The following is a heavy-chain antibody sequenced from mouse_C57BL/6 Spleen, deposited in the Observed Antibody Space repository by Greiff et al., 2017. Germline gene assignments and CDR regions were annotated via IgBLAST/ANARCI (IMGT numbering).Heavy chain of an antibody. D-gene: IGHD2-4*01. Sequence: VMLVESGPGLVAPSQSLSITCTVSGFSLTSYGVHWVRQPPGKGLEWLVVIWSDGSTTYNSALKSRLSISKDNSKSQVFLKMNSLQTDDTAMYYCARHIYDYDGNYYAMDYWGQGTSVTVSS. V-gene: IGHV2-6-1*01. CDR1: GFSLTSYG. J-gene: IGHJ4*01. CDR2: IWSDGST. CDR3: ARHIYDYDGNYYAMDY.